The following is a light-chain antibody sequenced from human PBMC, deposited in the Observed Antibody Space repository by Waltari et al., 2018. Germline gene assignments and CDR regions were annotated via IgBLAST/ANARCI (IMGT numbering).Light chain of an antibody. V-gene: IGKV1-39*01. J-gene: IGKJ3*01. CDR2: GAS. CDR3: LQTYTILGT. Sequence: DTQWSHSPSSLSASVGGIVTLSGRARQFIGSDLTWYQQKPGRAPKLLVSGASNLPSGVPSRFSGSGSGTDFTLTISSLQPDDFASYYCLQTYTILGTFGPGTKVDI. CDR1: QFIGSD.